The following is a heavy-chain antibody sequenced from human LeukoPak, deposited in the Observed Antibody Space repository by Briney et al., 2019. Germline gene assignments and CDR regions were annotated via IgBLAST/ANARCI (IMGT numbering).Heavy chain of an antibody. D-gene: IGHD1-26*01. CDR1: GYTFTSYG. CDR2: INPYSGYT. J-gene: IGHJ4*02. Sequence: ASVKVSCKASGYTFTSYGISWVRQAPGQGLEWMGWINPYSGYTNYAQKLQGRVTMTTDTSTSTAYMELRSLGSDDTAVYYCARGAGYNFDYWGQGTLVTVSS. V-gene: IGHV1-18*01. CDR3: ARGAGYNFDY.